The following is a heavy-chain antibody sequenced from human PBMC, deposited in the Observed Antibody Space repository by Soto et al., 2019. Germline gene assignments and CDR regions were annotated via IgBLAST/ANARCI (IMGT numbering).Heavy chain of an antibody. D-gene: IGHD2-2*01. CDR1: GFSFSSFW. V-gene: IGHV3-7*01. CDR2: MNQDGSEI. J-gene: IGHJ5*02. Sequence: GGSLRLSCVGSGFSFSSFWICWIRQTPGRGLERVTNMNQDGSEIAYADSVRGRFTVSRDNARNAVYLQMNSLTVEDTAVYFCARRFEVVVPAATFNWFDPWGQGTLVTVS. CDR3: ARRFEVVVPAATFNWFDP.